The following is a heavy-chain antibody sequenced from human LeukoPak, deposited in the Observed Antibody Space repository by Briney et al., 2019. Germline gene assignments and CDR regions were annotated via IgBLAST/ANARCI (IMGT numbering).Heavy chain of an antibody. D-gene: IGHD5-12*01. Sequence: GGSLRLSCAASGFTFSSYAMSWVRQAPGKGLEWVSAISGSGGSTYYADSVKGRFTISRDNFKNTLYLQMNSLRAEDTAVYYCAKDPEDSGYVTLYYFDYWGQGTLVTVSS. CDR3: AKDPEDSGYVTLYYFDY. V-gene: IGHV3-23*01. CDR1: GFTFSSYA. J-gene: IGHJ4*02. CDR2: ISGSGGST.